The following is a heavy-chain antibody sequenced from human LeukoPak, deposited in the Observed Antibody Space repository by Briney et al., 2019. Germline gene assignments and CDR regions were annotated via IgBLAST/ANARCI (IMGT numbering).Heavy chain of an antibody. CDR2: ISSSSSYI. CDR1: GFTFSSYS. D-gene: IGHD1/OR15-1a*01. V-gene: IGHV3-21*01. J-gene: IGHJ2*01. Sequence: GGSLRLSCAASGFTFSSYSLNWVRQAPGKGLEWVSSISSSSSYIYYADSVKGRFTISRDNAKNSLYLQMSSPRAEDTAAYYCARDNNLRRRYFDLWGRGTLVTVSS. CDR3: ARDNNLRRRYFDL.